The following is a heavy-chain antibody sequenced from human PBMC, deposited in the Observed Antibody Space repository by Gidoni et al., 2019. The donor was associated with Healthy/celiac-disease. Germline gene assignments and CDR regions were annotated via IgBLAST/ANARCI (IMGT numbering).Heavy chain of an antibody. CDR3: AKKSRVPGIAVAGELDY. J-gene: IGHJ4*02. CDR2: ISGSGGST. V-gene: IGHV3-23*01. Sequence: EVQLLESGGGLVQPGGSLRLSCAASGFTFSSYAMSWVRQAPGKGLEWVSAISGSGGSTYYADSVKGRFTISRDNSKNTLYLQMNSLRAEDTAVYYCAKKSRVPGIAVAGELDYWGQGTLVTVSS. CDR1: GFTFSSYA. D-gene: IGHD6-19*01.